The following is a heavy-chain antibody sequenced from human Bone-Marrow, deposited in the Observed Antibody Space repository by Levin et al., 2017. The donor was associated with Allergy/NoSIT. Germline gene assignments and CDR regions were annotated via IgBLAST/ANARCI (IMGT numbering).Heavy chain of an antibody. V-gene: IGHV3-72*01. D-gene: IGHD2-21*02. CDR1: GFIFTDHY. CDR2: IRRKIHSYNT. J-gene: IGHJ4*02. Sequence: GESLKISCAASGFIFTDHYIDWVRQAPGKGLEWVGVIRRKIHSYNTAYAASVKGRFIISRDDSKNAVYLQMNSRATEDVAVYKCVFLVTGHDGWGQGTLVTVSS. CDR3: VFLVTGHDG.